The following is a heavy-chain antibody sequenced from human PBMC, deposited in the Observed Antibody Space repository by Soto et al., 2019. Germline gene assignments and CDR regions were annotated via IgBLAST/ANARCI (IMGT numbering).Heavy chain of an antibody. CDR2: ISGSGGST. CDR3: AKDQRHISGNYYGYFDY. CDR1: GFTFSSYA. Sequence: EVQLLESGGGLVQPGGSLRLSCAASGFTFSSYAMSWVRQAPGKGLEWVSAISGSGGSTYYADSVKGRFTISRDNSKNTLYVQMNSLRAEDTAVYYCAKDQRHISGNYYGYFDYWGQGSLVTVSS. V-gene: IGHV3-23*01. D-gene: IGHD1-26*01. J-gene: IGHJ4*02.